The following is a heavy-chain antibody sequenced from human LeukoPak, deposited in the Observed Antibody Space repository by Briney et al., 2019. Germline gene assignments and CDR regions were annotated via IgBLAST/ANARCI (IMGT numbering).Heavy chain of an antibody. Sequence: SETLSLTCTVSGGSISSYNWSWIRQPPGKGLEWIGYIYYSGSINYNPSLKSRVTISVDTSKNQFSLKLSSVTAADTAVYYCARVGYSYGSDFDYWGQGTLVTVSS. CDR2: IYYSGSI. D-gene: IGHD5-18*01. CDR3: ARVGYSYGSDFDY. J-gene: IGHJ4*02. CDR1: GGSISSYN. V-gene: IGHV4-59*01.